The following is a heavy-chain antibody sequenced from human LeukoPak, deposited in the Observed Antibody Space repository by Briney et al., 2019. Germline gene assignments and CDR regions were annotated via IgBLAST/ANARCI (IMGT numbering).Heavy chain of an antibody. D-gene: IGHD3-22*01. J-gene: IGHJ6*03. V-gene: IGHV3-66*01. Sequence: GGSLRLSCAASGFTFSSYAMSWVRQAPGKGLEWVSVIYSGGSTYYADSVKGGFTISRDNSKNTLYLQMNSLRAEDTAVYYCAREVNYYYMDVWGKGTTVTISS. CDR2: IYSGGST. CDR1: GFTFSSYA. CDR3: AREVNYYYMDV.